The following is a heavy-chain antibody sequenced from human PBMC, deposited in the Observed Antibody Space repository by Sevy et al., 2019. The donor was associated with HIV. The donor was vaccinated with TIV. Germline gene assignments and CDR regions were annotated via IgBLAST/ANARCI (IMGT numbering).Heavy chain of an antibody. CDR2: VDNDGSGT. D-gene: IGHD3-16*02. Sequence: GGSLRLSCAASGFTFNNYWMHWVRQAPGKGLVWVSRVDNDGSGTNYADSVKGRFTISRDNAKNTVYLQMNSLRAEDTAVYYCTRDMYRIDYWGQGTLVTVSS. CDR1: GFTFNNYW. J-gene: IGHJ4*02. CDR3: TRDMYRIDY. V-gene: IGHV3-74*01.